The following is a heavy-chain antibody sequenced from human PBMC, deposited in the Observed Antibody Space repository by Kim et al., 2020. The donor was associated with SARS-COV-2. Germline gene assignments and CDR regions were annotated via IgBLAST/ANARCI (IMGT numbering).Heavy chain of an antibody. Sequence: YAGSVKGRFTISRDNAKNSLYLQVKSLRTEDTALYYCASGGGSSSLIDYWGQGTLVTVSS. CDR3: ASGGGSSSLIDY. J-gene: IGHJ4*02. V-gene: IGHV3-9*01. D-gene: IGHD6-6*01.